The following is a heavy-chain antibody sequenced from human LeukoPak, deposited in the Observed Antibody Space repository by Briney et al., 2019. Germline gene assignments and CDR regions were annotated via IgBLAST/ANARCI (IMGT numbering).Heavy chain of an antibody. CDR1: GFTFSSYA. D-gene: IGHD6-6*01. V-gene: IGHV3-48*01. Sequence: GGSLRLSCAASGFTFSSYAMSWVCQAPGKGLEWVSYISSSSSTIYYADSVKGRFTISRDNAKNSLYLQMNSLRAEDTAVYYCARDFRSSSGNGVNFDYWGQGTLVTVSS. J-gene: IGHJ4*02. CDR3: ARDFRSSSGNGVNFDY. CDR2: ISSSSSTI.